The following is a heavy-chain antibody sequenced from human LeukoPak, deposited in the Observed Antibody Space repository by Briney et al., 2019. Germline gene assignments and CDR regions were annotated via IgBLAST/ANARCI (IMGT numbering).Heavy chain of an antibody. CDR1: GGSISSYY. J-gene: IGHJ4*02. CDR2: IYYSGST. V-gene: IGHV4-59*01. Sequence: SETLSLTCTVSGGSISSYYWSWIRQPPGMGLEWIGYIYYSGSTNYNPSLKSRVTISVDTSKNQFSLKLSSVTAADTAVYYCARDRSHDSSGYPFDYWGQGTLVTVSS. CDR3: ARDRSHDSSGYPFDY. D-gene: IGHD3-22*01.